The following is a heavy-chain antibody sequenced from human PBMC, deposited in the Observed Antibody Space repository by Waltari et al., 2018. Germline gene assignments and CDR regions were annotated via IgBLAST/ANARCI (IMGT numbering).Heavy chain of an antibody. J-gene: IGHJ4*02. V-gene: IGHV3-23*04. CDR2: ISGSGGST. D-gene: IGHD6-19*01. CDR3: AKATGGGYSSGWYINY. Sequence: EVQLVESGGGLVQPGGSLRLSCAHSGFTFSSYPMTWVRQAPGKGLEWVSAISGSGGSTYYADSVKGRFTISRDNSKNTLYLQMNSLRAEDTAVYYCAKATGGGYSSGWYINYWGQGTLVTVSS. CDR1: GFTFSSYP.